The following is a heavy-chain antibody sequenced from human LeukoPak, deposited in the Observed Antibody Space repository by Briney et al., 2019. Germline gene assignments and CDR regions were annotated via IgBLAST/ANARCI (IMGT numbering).Heavy chain of an antibody. J-gene: IGHJ4*02. CDR2: INPNSGGT. CDR1: GYTFTGYY. CDR3: ARDTVSVLRFLEWSLYFDY. D-gene: IGHD3-3*01. V-gene: IGHV1-2*06. Sequence: ASVKVSCKASGYTFTGYYMHWVRQAPGQGLEWMGRINPNSGGTNYAQKFQGRVTMTRDTSISTAYMELSRLRSDDTAVYYCARDTVSVLRFLEWSLYFDYWGQGTLVTVSS.